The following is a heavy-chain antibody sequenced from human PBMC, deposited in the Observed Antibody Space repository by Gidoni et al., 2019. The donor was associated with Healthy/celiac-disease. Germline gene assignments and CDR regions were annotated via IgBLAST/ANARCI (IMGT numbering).Heavy chain of an antibody. CDR3: AKDRAGSSSIFDY. D-gene: IGHD6-6*01. Sequence: EVQLVEYGGGLVQPGRSLRRSCAAAGVTFDDYAMHWVRQAPGKGLEWVSGISWNSGSIGYADSVKGRFTISRDNAKNSLYLQMNSLRAEDTALYYCAKDRAGSSSIFDYWGQGTLVTVSS. J-gene: IGHJ4*02. CDR2: ISWNSGSI. CDR1: GVTFDDYA. V-gene: IGHV3-9*01.